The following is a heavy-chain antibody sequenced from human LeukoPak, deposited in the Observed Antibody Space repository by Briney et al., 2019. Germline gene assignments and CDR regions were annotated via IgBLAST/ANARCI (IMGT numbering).Heavy chain of an antibody. CDR1: GFSVSSNF. D-gene: IGHD3-9*01. V-gene: IGHV3-66*01. CDR2: IYSGGST. Sequence: GGSLRLSCAASGFSVSSNFMSWVRQAPGKGLEWVSVIYSGGSTYYADSVKGRFTISRDNSKNTLYLQMNSLRVEDTAVYYCALGLVTDYWGQGTLVTVSS. J-gene: IGHJ4*02. CDR3: ALGLVTDY.